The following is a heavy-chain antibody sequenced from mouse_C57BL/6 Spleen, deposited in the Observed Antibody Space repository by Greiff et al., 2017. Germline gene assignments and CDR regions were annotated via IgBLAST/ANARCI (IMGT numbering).Heavy chain of an antibody. J-gene: IGHJ2*01. CDR2: ISSGGSYT. CDR3: ARHPYYYGSGYYFDY. CDR1: GFTFSSYG. V-gene: IGHV5-6*01. Sequence: EVNVVESGGDLVKPGGSLKLSCAASGFTFSSYGMSWVRQTTDKRLEWVATISSGGSYTYYPDSVKGRFTISRDNAKNTLYLQMSSLKSEDTAMYYCARHPYYYGSGYYFDYWGQGTTLTVSS. D-gene: IGHD1-1*01.